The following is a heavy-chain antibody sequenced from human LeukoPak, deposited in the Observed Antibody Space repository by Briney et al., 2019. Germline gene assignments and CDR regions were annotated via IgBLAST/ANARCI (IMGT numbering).Heavy chain of an antibody. J-gene: IGHJ2*01. Sequence: SETLSLTCAVYGGSFSGYYWSWIRQPPGKGLEWIGEINHSGSTNYNPSLKSRVTISVDTSKNQFSLKLSPVTAADTAVYYCARARGGTMVRGLRWYFDLWGRGTLVTVSS. CDR2: INHSGST. CDR1: GGSFSGYY. D-gene: IGHD3-10*01. CDR3: ARARGGTMVRGLRWYFDL. V-gene: IGHV4-34*01.